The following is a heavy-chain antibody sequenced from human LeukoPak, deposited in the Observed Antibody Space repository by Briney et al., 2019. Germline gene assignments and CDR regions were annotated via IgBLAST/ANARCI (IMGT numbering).Heavy chain of an antibody. Sequence: ASVKVSCKASGYTFTNYGITWVRQAPGQGLEWMGWINPNSGGTNYAQKFQGRVTMTRDTSISTAYMELSRLRSDDTAVYYCAREARGLDYWGQGTLVTVSS. CDR1: GYTFTNYG. D-gene: IGHD3-10*01. V-gene: IGHV1-2*02. CDR3: AREARGLDY. J-gene: IGHJ4*02. CDR2: INPNSGGT.